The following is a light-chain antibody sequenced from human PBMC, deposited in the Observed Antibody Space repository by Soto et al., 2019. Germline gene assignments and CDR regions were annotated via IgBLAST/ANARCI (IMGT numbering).Light chain of an antibody. Sequence: QSVLTQPPSVSEAPRQRVTISCSGSSSNIGNNAVNWYQQLPGKAPKLLIYYDDLLPSGVSDRFSGSKSGTSASLAISGLQSEDEADYYCAAWDDRLNGVVFGGGTKLNVL. CDR1: SSNIGNNA. CDR2: YDD. CDR3: AAWDDRLNGVV. V-gene: IGLV1-36*01. J-gene: IGLJ2*01.